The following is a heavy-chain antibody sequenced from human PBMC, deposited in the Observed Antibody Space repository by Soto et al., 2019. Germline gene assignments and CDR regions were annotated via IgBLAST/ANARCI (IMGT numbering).Heavy chain of an antibody. CDR3: ARETPSYYYDSSGYYDY. J-gene: IGHJ4*02. CDR1: GFTFSSYW. CDR2: INSDGSST. D-gene: IGHD3-22*01. Sequence: GSLRLSCAASGFTFSSYWMHWVRQAPGKGLVWVSRINSDGSSTSYADSVKGRFTISRDNAKNTLYLQMNSLRAEDTAVYYCARETPSYYYDSSGYYDYWGQGTLVTVSS. V-gene: IGHV3-74*01.